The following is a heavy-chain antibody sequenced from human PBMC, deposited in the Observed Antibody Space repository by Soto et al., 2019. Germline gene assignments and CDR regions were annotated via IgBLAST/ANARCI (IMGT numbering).Heavy chain of an antibody. CDR1: GFTFSSYS. J-gene: IGHJ4*02. V-gene: IGHV3-21*01. D-gene: IGHD3-22*01. Sequence: EVQLVESGGGLVKPGGSLRLSCAASGFTFSSYSMNWVRQAPGKGLEWVSPISSSSSYIYYADSVKGRFTISRDNAKNSLYLQMNSLRAEDTAVYYCARESSYDSSGYFTYWGQGTLVTVSS. CDR2: ISSSSSYI. CDR3: ARESSYDSSGYFTY.